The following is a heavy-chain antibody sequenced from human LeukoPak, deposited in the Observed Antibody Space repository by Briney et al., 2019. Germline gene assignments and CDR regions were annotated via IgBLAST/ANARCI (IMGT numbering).Heavy chain of an antibody. V-gene: IGHV1-2*02. Sequence: GASVKVSCKASGYTFTDYHIYWMRQAPGQGLEWMGWNNPNSGGTNYAQKFQGRVTMTRDTSTNTAYMELSRLRSDDTAVYFCATVRAIAATGTGARYFQDWGHGTLVTVSS. CDR2: NNPNSGGT. D-gene: IGHD1-1*01. CDR1: GYTFTDYH. J-gene: IGHJ1*01. CDR3: ATVRAIAATGTGARYFQD.